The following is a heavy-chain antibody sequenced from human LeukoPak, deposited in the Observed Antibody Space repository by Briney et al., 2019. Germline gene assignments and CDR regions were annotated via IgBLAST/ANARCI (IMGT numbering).Heavy chain of an antibody. CDR2: ISYDGSSK. CDR3: AKGPYGSGSNWFDP. CDR1: GFTFSNYG. J-gene: IGHJ5*02. Sequence: GGSLRLSCAASGFTFSNYGMHWVRQAPGKGLEWVAVISYDGSSKYCADSVKGRFTISRDTSKNTLYLQMNSLRAEDTAVYYCAKGPYGSGSNWFDPWGQGTLVTVSS. D-gene: IGHD3-10*01. V-gene: IGHV3-30*18.